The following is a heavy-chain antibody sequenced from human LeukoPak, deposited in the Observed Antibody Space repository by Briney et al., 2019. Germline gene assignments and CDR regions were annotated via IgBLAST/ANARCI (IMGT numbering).Heavy chain of an antibody. CDR1: GDSISSGSYY. V-gene: IGHV4-61*02. Sequence: PSETLSLTCTVSGDSISSGSYYWSWIRQPAGEGLEWIGRIYSSGRTHYSPSLKSRVTISVGTSKNQFSLNLRSVTAADTALYYCTRLWSTDCNGGSCPHQPNYWGQGTLVTVSS. D-gene: IGHD2-15*01. CDR2: IYSSGRT. CDR3: TRLWSTDCNGGSCPHQPNY. J-gene: IGHJ4*02.